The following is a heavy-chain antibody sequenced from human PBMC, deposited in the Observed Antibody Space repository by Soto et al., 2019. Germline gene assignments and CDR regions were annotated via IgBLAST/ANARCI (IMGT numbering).Heavy chain of an antibody. CDR3: AATIIGTTKGMDV. J-gene: IGHJ6*03. V-gene: IGHV3-23*01. D-gene: IGHD1-7*01. Sequence: GGSLRLSCAASGFTFSSYAMSWVRQAPGKGLEWVSAISGSGGSTYYADSVKGRFTISRDNSKNTLYLQMNSLRAEDTAVYYCAATIIGTTKGMDVWGKGTTVTVSS. CDR2: ISGSGGST. CDR1: GFTFSSYA.